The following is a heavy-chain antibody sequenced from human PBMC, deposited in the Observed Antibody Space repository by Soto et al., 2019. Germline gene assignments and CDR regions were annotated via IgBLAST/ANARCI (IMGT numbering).Heavy chain of an antibody. J-gene: IGHJ3*02. CDR1: GGSFSGYY. Sequence: SETLSLTCAVYGGSFSGYYWSWIRQPPGKGLEWIGEINHSGSTNYNPSLKSRVTISVDTSKNQFSLKLSSVTAADTAVYYCARTQRNYYRRAFDIWGQGTMVTVSS. CDR3: ARTQRNYYRRAFDI. CDR2: INHSGST. D-gene: IGHD3-22*01. V-gene: IGHV4-34*01.